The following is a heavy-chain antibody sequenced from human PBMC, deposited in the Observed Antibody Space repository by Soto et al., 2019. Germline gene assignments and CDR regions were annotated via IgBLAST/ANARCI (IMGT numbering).Heavy chain of an antibody. Sequence: SVKVSCKASGYTFTSYGISWVRQAPGQGLEWMGWVSAYNGNTNYAQKLQGRVTMTTDTSTSTAYMELRSLRSDDTAVYYCVRRYCSSTSCYFGYSSGWYYFDYWGQGTLVTVS. CDR1: GYTFTSYG. J-gene: IGHJ4*02. V-gene: IGHV1-18*01. CDR3: VRRYCSSTSCYFGYSSGWYYFDY. D-gene: IGHD2-2*01. CDR2: VSAYNGNT.